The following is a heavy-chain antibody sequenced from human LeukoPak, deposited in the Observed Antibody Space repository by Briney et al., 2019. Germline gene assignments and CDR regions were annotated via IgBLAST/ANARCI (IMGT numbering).Heavy chain of an antibody. D-gene: IGHD3-10*01. Sequence: SETLSLTCTVSGGSISSSSYYWGWIRQPPGKGLEWIGSIYYSGSAYYNPSLKSRVTISVDTSKNQFSLKLSSVTAADTAVYYCARRVVRGVISYYYYYYMDVWGKGTTVTISS. CDR2: IYYSGSA. CDR1: GGSISSSSYY. J-gene: IGHJ6*03. CDR3: ARRVVRGVISYYYYYYMDV. V-gene: IGHV4-39*07.